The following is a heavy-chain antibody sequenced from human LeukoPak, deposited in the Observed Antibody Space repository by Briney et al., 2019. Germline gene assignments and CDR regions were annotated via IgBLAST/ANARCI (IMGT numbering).Heavy chain of an antibody. D-gene: IGHD3-10*01. CDR2: INHSGST. CDR3: ATPSGPYGLGFDY. Sequence: SETLSLTCAVYGGSFSGYYWSWIRQPPGKGLEWIGEINHSGSTNYNPSLKSRVTISVDTSKNQFSLKLSSVTAADTAVYYCATPSGPYGLGFDYWGQGTLVTVTS. CDR1: GGSFSGYY. J-gene: IGHJ4*02. V-gene: IGHV4-34*01.